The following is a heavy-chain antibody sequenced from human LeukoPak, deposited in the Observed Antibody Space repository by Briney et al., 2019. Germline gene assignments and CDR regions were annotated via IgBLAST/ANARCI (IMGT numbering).Heavy chain of an antibody. CDR2: ISWNSGSI. CDR3: AELGITMIGGV. J-gene: IGHJ6*04. Sequence: GGSLRLSCAASGFTFDDYAMNWVRQAPGKGLEWVSGISWNSGSIGYADSVKGRVTISRDNAKNSLYLQMNSLRAEDTAVYYCAELGITMIGGVWGKGTTVTISS. V-gene: IGHV3-9*01. D-gene: IGHD3-10*02. CDR1: GFTFDDYA.